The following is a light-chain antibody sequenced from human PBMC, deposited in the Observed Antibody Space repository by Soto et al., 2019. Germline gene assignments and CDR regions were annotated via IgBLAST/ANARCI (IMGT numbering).Light chain of an antibody. CDR1: QSVSSSY. J-gene: IGKJ4*01. CDR3: QQDGSSPLT. CDR2: GAS. V-gene: IGKV3-20*01. Sequence: EIVLTQSPGTLSLSPGERATLSCRASQSVSSSYLAWYQQKPGQAPRLLIYGASSRATGIPDRFSASGSGTDFTLTISRLEPEDCAVYYGQQDGSSPLTFGGGTKVEIK.